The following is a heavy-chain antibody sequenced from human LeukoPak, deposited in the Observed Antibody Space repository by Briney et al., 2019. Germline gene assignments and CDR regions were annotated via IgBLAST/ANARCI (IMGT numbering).Heavy chain of an antibody. CDR3: AREYSSSWRIYYYYGMDV. D-gene: IGHD6-13*01. J-gene: IGHJ6*02. Sequence: PGGSLRLSCAASGFTSSSYWMHWVRQAPGKGLVWVSRINSDGSSTSYADSVKGRFTISRDNAKNTLYLQMNSLRAEDTAVYYCAREYSSSWRIYYYYGMDVWGQGTTVTVSS. V-gene: IGHV3-74*01. CDR2: INSDGSST. CDR1: GFTSSSYW.